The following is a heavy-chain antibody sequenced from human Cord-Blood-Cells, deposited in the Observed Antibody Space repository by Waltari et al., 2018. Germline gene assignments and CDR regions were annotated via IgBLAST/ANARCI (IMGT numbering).Heavy chain of an antibody. J-gene: IGHJ5*02. CDR2: IKHSGST. D-gene: IGHD6-19*01. Sequence: QVQLQQWGAGLLKPSETLSLTCAVYGGSFSGYYWSWIRQPPGKGLEWIGEIKHSGSTNYNPSLKSRVTLSVDTSKNQFSLKLSSVTAADTAVYYCARAVRLAWLVNNWFDPWGQGTLVTVSS. CDR3: ARAVRLAWLVNNWFDP. CDR1: GGSFSGYY. V-gene: IGHV4-34*01.